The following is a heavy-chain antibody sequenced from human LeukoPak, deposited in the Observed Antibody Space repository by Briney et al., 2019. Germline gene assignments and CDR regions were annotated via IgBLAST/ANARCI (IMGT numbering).Heavy chain of an antibody. Sequence: TGGSLRLSCAASGFTFSSYAMSWVRQAPGKGLEWVSAISGSGGSTYYADSVKGRFTISRDNSKNTLYLQMNSLRAGDTAVYYCAKVSMVRGVTVDYFDYWGQGTLVTVSS. CDR2: ISGSGGST. CDR1: GFTFSSYA. D-gene: IGHD3-10*01. V-gene: IGHV3-23*01. CDR3: AKVSMVRGVTVDYFDY. J-gene: IGHJ4*02.